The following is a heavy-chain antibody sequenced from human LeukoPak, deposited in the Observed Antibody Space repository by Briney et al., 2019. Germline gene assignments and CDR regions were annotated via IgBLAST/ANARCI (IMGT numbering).Heavy chain of an antibody. V-gene: IGHV3-74*01. CDR2: INDDGSAT. J-gene: IGHJ4*02. CDR3: AREILAPGKTHDY. CDR1: GFTFSNYW. Sequence: GGSLRLSCAASGFTFSNYWMHWVRQVPGKGLVWVSRINDDGSATFYADSVKGRFTISRDNAKNTLFLQMSSLRAEDTAVYFCAREILAPGKTHDYWGQGTLVTASS.